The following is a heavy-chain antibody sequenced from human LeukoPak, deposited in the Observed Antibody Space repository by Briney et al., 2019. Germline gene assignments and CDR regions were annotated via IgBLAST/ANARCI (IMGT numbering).Heavy chain of an antibody. J-gene: IGHJ3*02. Sequence: SETLSLTCTVSGGSIGSYYWSWIRQSPGKGLEWIGYIYYSGSTNYNPSLKSRVTISVDTSKNQFSLKLSSLTTADTAVYYCARPYSSGWYGAFDIWGQGTMVTVSS. CDR2: IYYSGST. D-gene: IGHD6-13*01. CDR1: GGSIGSYY. V-gene: IGHV4-59*01. CDR3: ARPYSSGWYGAFDI.